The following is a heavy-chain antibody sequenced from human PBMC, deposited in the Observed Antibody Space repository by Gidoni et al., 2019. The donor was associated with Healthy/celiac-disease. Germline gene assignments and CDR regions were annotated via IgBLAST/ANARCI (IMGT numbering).Heavy chain of an antibody. CDR1: GLTFSSSG. V-gene: IGHV3-33*01. CDR3: ARDLWSAYFAY. D-gene: IGHD3-10*01. J-gene: IGHJ4*02. Sequence: QVQPVESGGGVVQPGRSLRLSCAASGLTFSSSGMHWVRQAPDKGLELVAVIRYNASNTYYADSVKGRFTISRDNTKNTLYLHMNSLRAEDTVVYYCARDLWSAYFAYWGQGTLVTVSS. CDR2: IRYNASNT.